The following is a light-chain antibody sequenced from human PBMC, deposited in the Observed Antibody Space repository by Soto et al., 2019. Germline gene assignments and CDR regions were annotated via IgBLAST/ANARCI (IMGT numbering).Light chain of an antibody. V-gene: IGKV3-20*01. CDR2: GAS. J-gene: IGKJ2*01. CDR1: QSVSSNY. CDR3: QQYANSPFT. Sequence: EIVLTQSPGTLPLSPGERATLCCRASQSVSSNYLVWYQQKPGQAPRPLIYGASSRATGIPDRFSGSGSGTDFTLTISRLEPEDFAVYYCQQYANSPFTFGQGTKLEIK.